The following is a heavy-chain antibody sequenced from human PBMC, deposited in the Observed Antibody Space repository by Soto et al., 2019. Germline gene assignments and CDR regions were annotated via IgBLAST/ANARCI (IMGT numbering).Heavy chain of an antibody. CDR3: ARVLSGYDLPYMDV. Sequence: GSLRLSCAASGFTVSNNYMSWVRQAPGKGLERVSVIYSGGSTYYADSVKGRFTISRHNSKNTLYLQMNSLRAEDTAVYYCARVLSGYDLPYMDVWGKGTTVTVSS. CDR1: GFTVSNNY. CDR2: IYSGGST. V-gene: IGHV3-53*04. J-gene: IGHJ6*03. D-gene: IGHD5-12*01.